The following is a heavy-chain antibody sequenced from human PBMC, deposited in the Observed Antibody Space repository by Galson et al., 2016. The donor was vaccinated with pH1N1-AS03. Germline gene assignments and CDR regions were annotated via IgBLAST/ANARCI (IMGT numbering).Heavy chain of an antibody. D-gene: IGHD4-17*01. Sequence: PALVKPTQTLTLTCTFSGFSLSTSGVGVGWTRQPPGKALEWLALIYWDDDKRYSPSLKSRLTITKDTSKNQVVLTMTNMDPVDTATYYCAQSDYGDYVDYFDYWGQGTLVTVSS. CDR2: IYWDDDK. V-gene: IGHV2-5*02. CDR3: AQSDYGDYVDYFDY. CDR1: GFSLSTSGVG. J-gene: IGHJ4*02.